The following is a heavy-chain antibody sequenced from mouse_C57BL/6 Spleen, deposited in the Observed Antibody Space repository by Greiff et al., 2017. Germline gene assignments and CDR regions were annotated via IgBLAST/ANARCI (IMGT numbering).Heavy chain of an antibody. Sequence: QVQLQQPGAELVKPGASVKLSCKASGYTFTSYWMPWVKQRPGQGLEWIGMIHPNSGSTNYHEKFKSKATLTVDKSSSTAYMQFSSLTSEDAAVYYCARGDYDGDYYAMDDWGQGTSVTVSS. CDR2: IHPNSGST. CDR3: ARGDYDGDYYAMDD. V-gene: IGHV1-64*01. J-gene: IGHJ4*01. D-gene: IGHD2-4*01. CDR1: GYTFTSYW.